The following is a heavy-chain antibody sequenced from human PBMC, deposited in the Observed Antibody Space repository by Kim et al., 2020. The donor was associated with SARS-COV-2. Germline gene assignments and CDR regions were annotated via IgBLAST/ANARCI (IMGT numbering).Heavy chain of an antibody. Sequence: ASVKVSCKASGYTFTSYGISWVRQAPGQGLEWMGWISAYNGNTNYAQKLQGRVTMTTDTSTSTAYMELRSLRSDDTAVYYCARDKDCSSTSCYIGYYYGMDVWGQGTTVTVSS. CDR1: GYTFTSYG. CDR2: ISAYNGNT. V-gene: IGHV1-18*01. CDR3: ARDKDCSSTSCYIGYYYGMDV. J-gene: IGHJ6*02. D-gene: IGHD2-2*02.